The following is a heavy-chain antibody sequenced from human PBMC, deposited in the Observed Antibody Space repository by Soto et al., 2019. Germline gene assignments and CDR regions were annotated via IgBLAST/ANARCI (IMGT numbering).Heavy chain of an antibody. CDR1: GFTFSSYG. D-gene: IGHD6-19*01. CDR3: AKDKSSGWRPSFDY. Sequence: PGGSLRLSCAASGFTFSSYGMHWVRQAPGKGLEWVAVISYDGSNKYYADSVKGRFTISRDNSKNTLYLQMNSLRAEDTAVYYCAKDKSSGWRPSFDYWGQGTLVTAPQ. J-gene: IGHJ4*02. CDR2: ISYDGSNK. V-gene: IGHV3-30*18.